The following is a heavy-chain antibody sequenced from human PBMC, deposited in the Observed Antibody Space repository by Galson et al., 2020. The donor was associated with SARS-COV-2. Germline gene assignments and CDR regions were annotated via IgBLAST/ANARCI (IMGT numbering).Heavy chain of an antibody. CDR1: GYTFTGYY. V-gene: IGHV1-2*02. CDR2: INPNSGGT. J-gene: IGHJ6*02. Sequence: ASVKVSCKASGYTFTGYYMHWVRQAPGQGLEWMGWINPNSGGTNYAQKFQGRVTMTRDTSISTAYMELRRLRSDDTAVYYCARVGRDGYSVYYYYGMDVWGQGTTVTVSS. CDR3: ARVGRDGYSVYYYYGMDV. D-gene: IGHD5-18*01.